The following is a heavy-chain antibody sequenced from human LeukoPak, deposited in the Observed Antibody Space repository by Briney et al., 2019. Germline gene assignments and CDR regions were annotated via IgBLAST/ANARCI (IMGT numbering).Heavy chain of an antibody. Sequence: GGSLRLSCAASGFTFNTYAMTWVRQAPGKGLEWVSGISGRGDDRYYADSVKGRFTISRDNSRNILFLQMNSLRAEDTAVYYCAQGENFYYGSETYQPNWGQGTLVTVSS. CDR2: ISGRGDDR. J-gene: IGHJ4*02. CDR3: AQGENFYYGSETYQPN. D-gene: IGHD3-10*01. V-gene: IGHV3-23*01. CDR1: GFTFNTYA.